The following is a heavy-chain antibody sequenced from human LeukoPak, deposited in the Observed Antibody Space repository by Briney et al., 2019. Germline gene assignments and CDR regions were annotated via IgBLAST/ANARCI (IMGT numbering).Heavy chain of an antibody. CDR3: AKKLAGTNPLDY. J-gene: IGHJ4*02. Sequence: PGGSLRLSCAASGFTFSSYAMNWVRQAPGKGLEWVSVISGSGGTTDYADSVKGRFTISRDDSKNTLYLQMNSLRAEDTAVYYCAKKLAGTNPLDYWGQGTLVTVSP. CDR1: GFTFSSYA. CDR2: ISGSGGTT. V-gene: IGHV3-23*01. D-gene: IGHD6-19*01.